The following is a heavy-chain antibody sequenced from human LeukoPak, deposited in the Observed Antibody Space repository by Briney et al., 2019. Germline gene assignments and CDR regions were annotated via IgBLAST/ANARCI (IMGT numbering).Heavy chain of an antibody. CDR1: GFTFGSYA. V-gene: IGHV3-7*01. J-gene: IGHJ4*02. Sequence: PGESLRLSCTASGFTFGSYAVSWVRQAPEKGLEWVAKIKPDGSEIYHVDSVQGRFTISRDNAKNSLYLQMNSPRAEDTAVYYCATSRFYLESWGQGTLVTVSS. CDR3: ATSRFYLES. CDR2: IKPDGSEI.